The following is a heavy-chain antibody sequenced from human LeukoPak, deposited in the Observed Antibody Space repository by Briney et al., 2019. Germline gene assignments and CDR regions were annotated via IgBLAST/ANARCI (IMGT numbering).Heavy chain of an antibody. CDR1: GGTFTSYA. J-gene: IGHJ4*02. Sequence: GASVKVSCKASGGTFTSYAISWVRQAPGQGLEWMGGIIPIFGTANYAHKFQGRVTITMGESTSTAYMELSSLRSEDTAVYDCARAGIRDYFDYWGQGTLVTVSS. V-gene: IGHV1-69*05. CDR2: IIPIFGTA. D-gene: IGHD3-10*01. CDR3: ARAGIRDYFDY.